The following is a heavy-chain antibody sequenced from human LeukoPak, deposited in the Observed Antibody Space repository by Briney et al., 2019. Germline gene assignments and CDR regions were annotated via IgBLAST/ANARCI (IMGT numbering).Heavy chain of an antibody. CDR3: ARVSEDYSSGWYEEYFQY. CDR1: GFTFSRYG. D-gene: IGHD6-19*01. Sequence: PGGSLRLSCAASGFTFSRYGMHWVRKAPGKGLEWVAVIWYDGSKKNYADSVKGRFTISRDNSKNTLNLQMTSLRAEDTAVYYCARVSEDYSSGWYEEYFQYWGQGTLVIVSS. CDR2: IWYDGSKK. V-gene: IGHV3-33*01. J-gene: IGHJ1*01.